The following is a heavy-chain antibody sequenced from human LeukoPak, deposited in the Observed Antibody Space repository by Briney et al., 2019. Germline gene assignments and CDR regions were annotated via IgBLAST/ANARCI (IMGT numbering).Heavy chain of an antibody. CDR3: AKDKFEGYYDSSGYNYYFDY. Sequence: AGGSLRLSCAASGFTFSSYAMSWVRQAPGKGLEWVSAISGSGGCTYYADSVKGRFTLSRDNSKNTLYLQMNSLRAEDTAVYYCAKDKFEGYYDSSGYNYYFDYWGQGTLVTVSS. CDR1: GFTFSSYA. CDR2: ISGSGGCT. D-gene: IGHD3-22*01. V-gene: IGHV3-23*01. J-gene: IGHJ4*02.